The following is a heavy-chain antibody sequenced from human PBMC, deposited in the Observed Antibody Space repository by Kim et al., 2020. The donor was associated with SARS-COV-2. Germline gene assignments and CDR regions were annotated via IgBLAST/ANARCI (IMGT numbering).Heavy chain of an antibody. CDR3: ASSRVLRYFDYPYGMDV. J-gene: IGHJ6*02. Sequence: SETLSLTCTVSGGSISSYYWSWIRQPPGKGLEWIGYIYYSGSTNYNPSLKSRVTISVDTSKNQFSLKLSSVTAAGTAVYYCASSRVLRYFDYPYGMDVWGQGTTVTVSS. D-gene: IGHD3-9*01. CDR1: GGSISSYY. V-gene: IGHV4-59*01. CDR2: IYYSGST.